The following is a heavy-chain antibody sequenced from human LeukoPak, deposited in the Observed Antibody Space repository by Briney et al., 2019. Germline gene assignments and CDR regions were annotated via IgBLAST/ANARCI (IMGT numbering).Heavy chain of an antibody. V-gene: IGHV1-18*01. J-gene: IGHJ4*02. D-gene: IGHD3-9*01. CDR3: ARDRHYDILTGYSPADY. CDR2: ISAYNGNT. Sequence: ASVKVSCKASGGTFSSYAISWVRQAPGQGLEWMGWISAYNGNTNYAQKLQGRVTMTTDTSTSTAYMELRSLRSDDTAVYYCARDRHYDILTGYSPADYWGQGTLVTVSS. CDR1: GGTFSSYA.